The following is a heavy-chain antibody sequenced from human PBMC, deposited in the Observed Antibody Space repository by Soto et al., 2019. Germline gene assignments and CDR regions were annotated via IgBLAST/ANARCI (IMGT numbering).Heavy chain of an antibody. CDR3: ASNYDYIWGSLVY. J-gene: IGHJ4*02. Sequence: TSETLSLTCTVSCGSISSYYWSWIRQPPGKGREWIGYIYYSGSTNYNPSLKSRVTISVDTSKNQFSLKLSSVTAADTAVYYCASNYDYIWGSLVYWGQGTLVTVSS. V-gene: IGHV4-59*01. D-gene: IGHD3-16*01. CDR1: CGSISSYY. CDR2: IYYSGST.